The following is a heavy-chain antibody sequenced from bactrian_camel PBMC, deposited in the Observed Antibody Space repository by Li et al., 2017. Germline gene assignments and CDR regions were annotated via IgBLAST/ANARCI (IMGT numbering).Heavy chain of an antibody. CDR2: NIDTDGST. V-gene: IGHV3S61*01. CDR1: GFTFDDYT. CDR3: AKSDDGVVN. Sequence: HVQLVESGGGVVQPGGSLRLSCAVSGFTFDDYTMGWFRQAPGKEREGVANIDTDGSTTYADSVKGRFVISRDNAENTLYLQLNSLKTEDTAMYYCAKSDDGVVNWGQGTQVTVS. J-gene: IGHJ4*01.